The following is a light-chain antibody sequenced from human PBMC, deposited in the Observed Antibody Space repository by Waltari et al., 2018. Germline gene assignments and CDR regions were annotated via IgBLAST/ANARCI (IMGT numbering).Light chain of an antibody. J-gene: IGKJ1*01. CDR2: DVS. CDR1: QSVNSS. V-gene: IGKV3-11*01. Sequence: EIVLTQSPATLSLSPGERVTLSCRASQSVNSSLAWYQQKPGQAPRLLFHDVSNRATGIPGRFSGSWSGTDFTLTISSLEAEDLAVYYGQQRSNWPPTFGQGTKVEIK. CDR3: QQRSNWPPT.